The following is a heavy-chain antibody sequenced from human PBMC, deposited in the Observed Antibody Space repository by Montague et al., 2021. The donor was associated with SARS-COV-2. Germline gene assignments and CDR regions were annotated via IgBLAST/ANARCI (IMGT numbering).Heavy chain of an antibody. CDR3: ARIWGATRGDAFDI. CDR2: IDWDDDK. J-gene: IGHJ3*02. V-gene: IGHV2-70*01. D-gene: IGHD1-26*01. Sequence: VKPTQTLTLTCTFSGFSLSTSGMCVSWIRQPPGKALEWLALIDWDDDKYYSTTLKTRLTISKDTSKNQVVLTMTNMDPVDTATYYCARIWGATRGDAFDIWGQGTMVTVSS. CDR1: GFSLSTSGMC.